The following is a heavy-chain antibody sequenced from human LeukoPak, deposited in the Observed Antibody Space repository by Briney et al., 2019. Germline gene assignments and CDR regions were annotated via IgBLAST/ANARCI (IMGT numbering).Heavy chain of an antibody. J-gene: IGHJ3*02. Sequence: PGGSLRLSCTASGFTFSDYYMSWIRQAPGKGLEWLSYVSGGGSTTYYADSVKGRFTISRDNAKNSLYLQMNSLRAEDTAVYYCARGGGEDAFDIWGQGTMVTVSS. CDR3: ARGGGEDAFDI. D-gene: IGHD3-16*01. CDR1: GFTFSDYY. CDR2: VSGGGSTT. V-gene: IGHV3-11*01.